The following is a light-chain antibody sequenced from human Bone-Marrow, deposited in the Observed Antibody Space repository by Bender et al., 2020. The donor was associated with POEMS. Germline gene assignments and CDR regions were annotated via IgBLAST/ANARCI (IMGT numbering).Light chain of an antibody. J-gene: IGLJ3*02. CDR2: EAN. V-gene: IGLV2-23*01. CDR1: SSDVGGYNL. Sequence: QSVLTQPPSVSGSPGQSITISCTGTSSDVGGYNLVSWFQHHPGKVPKLLIYEANQRPSGVSTRFSGSNSANTASLTISGLQAEDEADYYCCSCAGRTTWVFGGGTKLTVL. CDR3: CSCAGRTTWV.